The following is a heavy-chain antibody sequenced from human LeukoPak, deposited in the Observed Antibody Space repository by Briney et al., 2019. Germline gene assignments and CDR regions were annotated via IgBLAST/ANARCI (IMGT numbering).Heavy chain of an antibody. J-gene: IGHJ6*03. Sequence: GGSLRLSCAASGFTFSSYGIHWVRQAPGKGLEWVTFIRYDGSNKYYADSVKGRFTISRDNSKNTLYLQMNSLRAEDTAVYYCAKDSAAAGNYYYYYMDVWGKGTTVTISS. CDR3: AKDSAAAGNYYYYYMDV. CDR2: IRYDGSNK. CDR1: GFTFSSYG. D-gene: IGHD6-13*01. V-gene: IGHV3-30*02.